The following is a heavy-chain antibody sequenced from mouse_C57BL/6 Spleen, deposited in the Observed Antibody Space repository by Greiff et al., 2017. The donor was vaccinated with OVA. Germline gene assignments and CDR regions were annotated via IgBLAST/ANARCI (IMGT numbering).Heavy chain of an antibody. V-gene: IGHV1-69*01. CDR1: GYTFTSYW. D-gene: IGHD1-1*01. Sequence: QVQLQQSGAELVMPGASVKLSCKASGYTFTSYWMHWVKQRPGQGLEWIGEIDPSDSYTNYNQKFKGKSTLTVDKSSSTAYMQLSSLTSEDSAVYYCARGLLRGAMDYWGQGTSVTVSS. J-gene: IGHJ4*01. CDR2: IDPSDSYT. CDR3: ARGLLRGAMDY.